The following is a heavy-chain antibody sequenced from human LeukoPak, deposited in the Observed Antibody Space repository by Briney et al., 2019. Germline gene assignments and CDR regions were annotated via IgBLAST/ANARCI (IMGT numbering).Heavy chain of an antibody. D-gene: IGHD1-14*01. CDR2: ISGGGART. Sequence: GGSLRLSCAASAFPFSTYVMSWVRQAPGGGLEWISSISGGGARTYYTNSVKGRLTISRDNPKNTLFLQVNSLRVEDTAVYYCAKGGLTTPLHYWGQGTLVTVSS. V-gene: IGHV3-23*01. CDR3: AKGGLTTPLHY. J-gene: IGHJ4*02. CDR1: AFPFSTYV.